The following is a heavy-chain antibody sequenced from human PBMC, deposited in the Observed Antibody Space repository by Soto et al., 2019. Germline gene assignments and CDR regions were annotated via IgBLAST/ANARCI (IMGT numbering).Heavy chain of an antibody. D-gene: IGHD3-10*01. CDR2: INAGNGNT. Sequence: QVQLVQSGAEEKKPGASVKVSCKASGYTFTSYAMHWVRQAPGQRLEWMGWINAGNGNTKYSQKFQGRVTITRDTXASTAYMELSSLRSEDTAVYDCARSPGGPMTPGDYWGQGTLVTVSS. J-gene: IGHJ4*02. CDR3: ARSPGGPMTPGDY. V-gene: IGHV1-3*05. CDR1: GYTFTSYA.